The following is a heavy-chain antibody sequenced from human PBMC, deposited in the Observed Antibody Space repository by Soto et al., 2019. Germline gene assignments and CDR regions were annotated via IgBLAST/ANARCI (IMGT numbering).Heavy chain of an antibody. CDR2: VNPNSGYT. CDR1: GSTFTNYD. V-gene: IGHV1-8*01. Sequence: GXSVKVSCNTSGSTFTNYDIALVRQAAGQGLEWVGWVNPNSGYTAYAQKFVGRVTMTRNTPLRTAYMELSSLTSGDTAVYYCARSYSYGWNDDWGQGTLVTVSS. D-gene: IGHD5-18*01. J-gene: IGHJ4*02. CDR3: ARSYSYGWNDD.